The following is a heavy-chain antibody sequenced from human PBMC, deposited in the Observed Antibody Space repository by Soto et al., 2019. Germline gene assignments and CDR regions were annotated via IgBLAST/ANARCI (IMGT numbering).Heavy chain of an antibody. CDR1: GFSLSTDDVG. CDR3: ARSKYSISSFDY. CDR2: IYWDDDK. D-gene: IGHD6-6*01. V-gene: IGHV2-5*02. Sequence: SGPTLVNPTQTLTLTCTFSGFSLSTDDVGVGWMRQPPGKALDWLAVIYWDDDKRYSPSLKSRLTITKDTSKNQVLLTMTNMDPVDTATYFCARSKYSISSFDYWGQGDLVTVSS. J-gene: IGHJ4*02.